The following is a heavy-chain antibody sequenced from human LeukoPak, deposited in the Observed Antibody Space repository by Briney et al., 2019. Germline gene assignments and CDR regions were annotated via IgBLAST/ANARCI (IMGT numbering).Heavy chain of an antibody. D-gene: IGHD6-19*01. CDR1: AFTFSGYA. J-gene: IGHJ4*02. Sequence: GGSLRLSCAASAFTFSGYAMSWVRQAPGKGLEWVSAISGSGGSTYYADSVKGRFTISRDNSKNTLYLQMNSLRAEDTAVYYCARYPGIAVAGTNDFDYWGQGTLVTISS. CDR3: ARYPGIAVAGTNDFDY. V-gene: IGHV3-23*01. CDR2: ISGSGGST.